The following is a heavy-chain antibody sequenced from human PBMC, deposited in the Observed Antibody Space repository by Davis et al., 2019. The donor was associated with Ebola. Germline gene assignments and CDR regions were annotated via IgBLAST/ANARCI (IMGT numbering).Heavy chain of an antibody. CDR3: ARRGTSSWYAGWFDP. J-gene: IGHJ5*02. CDR2: FYSTGST. D-gene: IGHD6-13*01. Sequence: SETLSLTCTVSGVSVTSGSYYWTWIRQPPGKGLEWLGYFYSTGSTNYSPSLKSRVTISVDTSKNQFSLKLSSVTAADTAMYYCARRGTSSWYAGWFDPWGQGTLVTVSS. V-gene: IGHV4-61*01. CDR1: GVSVTSGSYY.